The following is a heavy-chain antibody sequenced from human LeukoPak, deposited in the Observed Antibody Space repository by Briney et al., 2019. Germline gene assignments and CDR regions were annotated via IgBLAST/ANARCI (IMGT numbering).Heavy chain of an antibody. Sequence: PGRSLRLSCAASGFTFSSYAMHWVRQAPGKGLEWVAVISYDGSNKYYAGSVKGRFTISRDNSKNTLYLQMNSLRAEDTAVYYCAREDYYDSSGLLDYWGQGTLVTVSS. D-gene: IGHD3-22*01. CDR3: AREDYYDSSGLLDY. V-gene: IGHV3-30-3*01. J-gene: IGHJ4*02. CDR1: GFTFSSYA. CDR2: ISYDGSNK.